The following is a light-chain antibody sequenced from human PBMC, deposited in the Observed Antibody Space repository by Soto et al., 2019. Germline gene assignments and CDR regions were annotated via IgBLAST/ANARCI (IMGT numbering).Light chain of an antibody. J-gene: IGLJ1*01. Sequence: QPVLTQPPSASGTPGQRGTISCSTSSSNLGDNTVNWYQHVPGTAPKLLIYSYDQRPSGVPDRFSGSKSGTSASLAISGLQSEDEADYYCAAWYASLDGYVFGTGTKVTVL. CDR1: SSNLGDNT. CDR2: SYD. CDR3: AAWYASLDGYV. V-gene: IGLV1-44*01.